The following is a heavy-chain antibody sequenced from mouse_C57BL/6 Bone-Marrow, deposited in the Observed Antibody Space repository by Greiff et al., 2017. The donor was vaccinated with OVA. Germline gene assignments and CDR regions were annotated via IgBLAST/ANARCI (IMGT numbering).Heavy chain of an antibody. CDR2: IFPGSGST. CDR1: GYTFTDYY. CDR3: ARLVYYGNYLSYWYFDV. D-gene: IGHD2-1*01. J-gene: IGHJ1*03. V-gene: IGHV1-75*01. Sequence: SGPELVKPGASVKISCKASGYTFTDYYINWVKQRPGQGLEWIGWIFPGSGSTYYNEKFKGKATLTVDKSSSTAYMLLSSLTSEDSAVYFCARLVYYGNYLSYWYFDVWGTGTTVTVSS.